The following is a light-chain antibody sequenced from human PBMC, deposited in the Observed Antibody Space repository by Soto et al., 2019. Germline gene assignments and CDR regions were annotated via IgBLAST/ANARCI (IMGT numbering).Light chain of an antibody. CDR3: QQRTNWPT. V-gene: IGKV3-11*01. Sequence: EIVLTQSPATLSLSPGERATLSCRASQSVSSYLAWYQQKPGQAPRLLIYDASNRATGIPARFSGSGSGTDFTLTISSLEPEDFAMYYCQQRTNWPTFGQGTKLEI. CDR1: QSVSSY. CDR2: DAS. J-gene: IGKJ2*01.